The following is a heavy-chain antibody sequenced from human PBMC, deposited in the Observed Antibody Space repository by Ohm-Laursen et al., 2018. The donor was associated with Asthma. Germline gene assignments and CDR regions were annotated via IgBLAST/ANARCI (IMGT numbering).Heavy chain of an antibody. CDR2: ITSYSSTT. D-gene: IGHD1-1*01. CDR1: GFTFSRYS. Sequence: GSLRLSCTASGFTFSRYSMNWVRQAPGKGLEWVSYITSYSSTTYYADSVKGRFTISRDNAKNSLYLQMNSLRAQDTAVYYCAVRTTSAGFDVWGQGTTVTVSS. V-gene: IGHV3-48*01. J-gene: IGHJ6*02. CDR3: AVRTTSAGFDV.